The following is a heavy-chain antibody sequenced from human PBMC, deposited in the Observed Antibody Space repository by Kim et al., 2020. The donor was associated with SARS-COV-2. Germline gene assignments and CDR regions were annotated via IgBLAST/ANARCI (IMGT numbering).Heavy chain of an antibody. Sequence: GGSLRLSCAASGFTVSSNYMSWVRQAPGKGLEWVSVIYSGGSTYYADSVKGRFTISRDNSKNTLYLQMNSLRAEDTAVYYCARGRGWELGVYYYYYGMDVWGPGTTVTAS. CDR3: ARGRGWELGVYYYYYGMDV. V-gene: IGHV3-53*01. CDR2: IYSGGST. D-gene: IGHD1-26*01. J-gene: IGHJ6*02. CDR1: GFTVSSNY.